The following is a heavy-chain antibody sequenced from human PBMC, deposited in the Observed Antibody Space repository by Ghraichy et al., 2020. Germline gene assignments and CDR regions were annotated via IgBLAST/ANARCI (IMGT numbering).Heavy chain of an antibody. CDR2: IYSGGST. Sequence: GGSLRLSCAASGFTVSSNYMSWVRQAPGKGLEWVSVIYSGGSTYYADSVKGRFTISRDNSKNTLYLQMNSLRAEDTAVYYCARDGKQGYSSSWYQDWGQGTLVTVSS. D-gene: IGHD6-13*01. V-gene: IGHV3-53*01. CDR3: ARDGKQGYSSSWYQD. J-gene: IGHJ4*02. CDR1: GFTVSSNY.